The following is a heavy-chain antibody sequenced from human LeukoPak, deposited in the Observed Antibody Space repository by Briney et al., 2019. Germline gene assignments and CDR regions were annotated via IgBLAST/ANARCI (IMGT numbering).Heavy chain of an antibody. D-gene: IGHD3-22*01. J-gene: IGHJ4*02. Sequence: PGGSLRLSCAASGFTFSSYSMNWVRQAPGKGLEWVSSISSSSSYIYYADSVKGRFTISRDIAKNSLYLQMNSLRAEDTAVYYCALHTMIVDDPFDYWGQGTLVTVSS. CDR2: ISSSSSYI. CDR3: ALHTMIVDDPFDY. V-gene: IGHV3-21*06. CDR1: GFTFSSYS.